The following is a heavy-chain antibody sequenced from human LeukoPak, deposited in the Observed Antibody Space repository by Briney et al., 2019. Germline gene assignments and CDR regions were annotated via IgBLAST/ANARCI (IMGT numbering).Heavy chain of an antibody. V-gene: IGHV1-24*01. CDR3: ATMGSYCSSTSCQFDY. CDR1: GYTLTELS. Sequence: GASVKVSCKVSGYTLTELSMHWVRQAPGKGLEWMGGFDPEDGETIYAQKFQGRVTMTEDTSTDTAYMELSSLRSEDTAVYYCATMGSYCSSTSCQFDYWGQGTLVTVSS. J-gene: IGHJ4*02. CDR2: FDPEDGET. D-gene: IGHD2-2*01.